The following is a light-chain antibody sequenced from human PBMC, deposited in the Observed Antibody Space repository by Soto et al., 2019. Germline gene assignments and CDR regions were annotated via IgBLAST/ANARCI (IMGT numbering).Light chain of an antibody. CDR3: QQSYSPPRT. CDR1: QSISRY. J-gene: IGKJ1*01. Sequence: DIQMTQSPSSLSASXGDXXXXXXXASQSISRYLNWYQQKPGIAPKLLIYAASSLQSGVPSRFSGSGSGTDFTLTISSLQHEDFATYFCQQSYSPPRTFGQGTKV. CDR2: AAS. V-gene: IGKV1-39*01.